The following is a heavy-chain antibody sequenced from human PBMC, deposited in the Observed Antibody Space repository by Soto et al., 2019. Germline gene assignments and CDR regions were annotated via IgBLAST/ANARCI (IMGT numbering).Heavy chain of an antibody. CDR3: ARDRDSGWSYSSYYYYGMDV. J-gene: IGHJ6*02. Sequence: GGSLRLSCAASGFTFSSYAMHWVRQAPGKGLEWVAVISYDGSNKYYADSVKGRFTISRDNSKNTLYLQMNSLRAEDTAVYYCARDRDSGWSYSSYYYYGMDVWGQGTTVTVSS. V-gene: IGHV3-30-3*01. CDR2: ISYDGSNK. D-gene: IGHD6-19*01. CDR1: GFTFSSYA.